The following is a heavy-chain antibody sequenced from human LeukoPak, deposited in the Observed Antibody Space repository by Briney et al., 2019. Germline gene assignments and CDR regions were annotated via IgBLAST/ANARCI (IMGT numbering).Heavy chain of an antibody. J-gene: IGHJ3*02. CDR1: GFTFSNYD. V-gene: IGHV3-13*01. D-gene: IGHD6-19*01. CDR2: IGTGGDT. Sequence: GGSLRLACAASGFTFSNYDMHWVRPGTGKGLEWVSGIGTGGDTHYPDSVKGRFTISRENAKNSLYLQMTSLRVGDTAMYYCARAARYYGSSGAHAFDIWGQGTRVTVS. CDR3: ARAARYYGSSGAHAFDI.